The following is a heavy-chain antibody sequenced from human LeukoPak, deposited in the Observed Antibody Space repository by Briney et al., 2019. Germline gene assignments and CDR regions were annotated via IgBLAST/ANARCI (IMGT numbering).Heavy chain of an antibody. J-gene: IGHJ5*02. D-gene: IGHD3-10*01. CDR3: AREFPIRGVTSGFDP. CDR2: INPNSGGT. CDR1: GYTFTGYY. V-gene: IGHV1-2*02. Sequence: ASVKVSCKASGYTFTGYYMHWVRQAPGQGLEWMGWINPNSGGTNYAQKFQGRVTMTRDTSISTAYMELSRLRSDDTAVYYCAREFPIRGVTSGFDPWGQGTLVTVPS.